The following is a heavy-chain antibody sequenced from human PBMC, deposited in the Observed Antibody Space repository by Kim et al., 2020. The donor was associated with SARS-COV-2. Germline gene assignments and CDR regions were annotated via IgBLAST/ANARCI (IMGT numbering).Heavy chain of an antibody. CDR3: TRESVIVGDTVFDY. D-gene: IGHD1-26*01. CDR1: GFTFSSHW. CDR2: INTDGRST. Sequence: GGSLRLSCAASGFTFSSHWMHWVRQAPGKGLVWVSRINTDGRSTSYADSVKGRFTITRDNAKNTLYLQMNSLRAEDTAVYYCTRESVIVGDTVFDYWGQGTLVTVSS. V-gene: IGHV3-74*01. J-gene: IGHJ4*02.